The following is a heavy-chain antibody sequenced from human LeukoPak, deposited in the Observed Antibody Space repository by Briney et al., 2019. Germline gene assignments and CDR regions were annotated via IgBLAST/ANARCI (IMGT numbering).Heavy chain of an antibody. D-gene: IGHD6-6*01. CDR3: ARGAARHYYYCMDV. Sequence: SETLSLTCTVSGGSISSYYWSWIRQPPGKGLEWIGYIYYSGSTNYNPSLKSRVTISVDTSKNQFSLKLSSVTAADTAVYYGARGAARHYYYCMDVWGQGTTVTVSS. CDR2: IYYSGST. V-gene: IGHV4-59*01. CDR1: GGSISSYY. J-gene: IGHJ6*02.